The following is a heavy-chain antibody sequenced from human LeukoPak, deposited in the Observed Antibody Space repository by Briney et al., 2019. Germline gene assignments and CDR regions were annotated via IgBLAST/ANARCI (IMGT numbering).Heavy chain of an antibody. Sequence: GGSLRLSCAAAGFTFSGSGMHWVRQAPGKGLEWVTFIRYDGSNKYYTDSVKGRFTISRDNSKNTLYLQMDSLRAEDTAVYYCARDYDFWSGYYSPTRGYFGYWGQGTLVTVSS. V-gene: IGHV3-30*02. D-gene: IGHD3-3*01. J-gene: IGHJ4*02. CDR3: ARDYDFWSGYYSPTRGYFGY. CDR1: GFTFSGSG. CDR2: IRYDGSNK.